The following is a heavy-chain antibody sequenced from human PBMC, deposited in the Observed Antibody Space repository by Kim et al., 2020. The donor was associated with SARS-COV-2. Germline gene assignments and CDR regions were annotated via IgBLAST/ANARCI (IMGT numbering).Heavy chain of an antibody. CDR3: ARAGDYGISGYYGFFHR. J-gene: IGHJ1*01. V-gene: IGHV3-74*01. D-gene: IGHD3-22*01. Sequence: SVKGRFTISRDDAKNTLYLQMNSLRPEDTAVYYCARAGDYGISGYYGFFHRWGQGAVVTVSS.